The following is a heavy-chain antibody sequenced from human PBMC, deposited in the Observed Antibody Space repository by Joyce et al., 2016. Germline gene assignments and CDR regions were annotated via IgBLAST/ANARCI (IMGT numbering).Heavy chain of an antibody. CDR3: ARTPGYTSKGWFDP. CDR2: LYFSGST. Sequence: QLQLQESGPRLVKPSETLLLTCTVSGGSISRVGYHWGWIRQPPEKAPEWIGTLYFSGSTDYNPSLKSRVLISVDTSKNQFSLKLTSVTAADTAAYYCARTPGYTSKGWFDPWGQGTLVTVSS. D-gene: IGHD6-13*01. CDR1: GGSISRVGYH. V-gene: IGHV4-39*01. J-gene: IGHJ5*02.